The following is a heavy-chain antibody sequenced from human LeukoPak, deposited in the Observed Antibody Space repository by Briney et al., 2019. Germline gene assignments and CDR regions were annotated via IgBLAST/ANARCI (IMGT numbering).Heavy chain of an antibody. D-gene: IGHD4-11*01. Sequence: GGSLRLSCAASGFTFSSFAMHWVRQAPGKGLEWVSYISSSSSTIYYADSVKGRFTISRDNAKNSLYLQMNSLRAEDTAVYYCARDMGSTTPSYFDYWGQGTLVTVSS. J-gene: IGHJ4*02. CDR3: ARDMGSTTPSYFDY. CDR1: GFTFSSFA. V-gene: IGHV3-48*01. CDR2: ISSSSSTI.